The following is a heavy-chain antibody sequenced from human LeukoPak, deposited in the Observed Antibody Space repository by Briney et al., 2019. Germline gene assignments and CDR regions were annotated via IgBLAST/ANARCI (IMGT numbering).Heavy chain of an antibody. Sequence: SETLSLTCTVSGGSISSSSYYWGWIRQPPGTGLEWIGSIYYSGSTNYNPSLKSRVTISVDTSKNQFSLKLSSVTAADTAVYYCARGPPGYSSGWRWRVTSYYYMDVWGKGTTVTVSS. CDR1: GGSISSSSYY. CDR2: IYYSGST. V-gene: IGHV4-39*07. D-gene: IGHD6-19*01. CDR3: ARGPPGYSSGWRWRVTSYYYMDV. J-gene: IGHJ6*03.